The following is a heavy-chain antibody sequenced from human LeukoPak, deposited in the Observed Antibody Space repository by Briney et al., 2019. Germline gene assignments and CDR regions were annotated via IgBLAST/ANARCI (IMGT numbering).Heavy chain of an antibody. CDR2: MNPNSGNT. V-gene: IGHV1-8*01. J-gene: IGHJ6*02. CDR1: GYTFTSYD. CDR3: ARVLGATYYYYYGMDV. Sequence: ASVKVSCKASGYTFTSYDINWVRQATGQGLEWMGWMNPNSGNTGYAQKFQGRVTMTRNTSISTAYMELSSLRSEDTAVYYCARVLGATYYYYYGMDVWGQGTTVTVSS. D-gene: IGHD1-26*01.